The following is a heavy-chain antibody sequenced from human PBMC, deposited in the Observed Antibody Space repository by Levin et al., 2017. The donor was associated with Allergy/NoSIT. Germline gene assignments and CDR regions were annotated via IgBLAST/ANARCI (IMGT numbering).Heavy chain of an antibody. Sequence: GGSLRLSCAASGFTFSSYAMHWVRQAPGKGLEWVAVISYDGSNKYYADSVKGRFTISRDNSKNTLYLQMNSLRAEDTAVYYCARGDCSGGSCSSYAGMDVWGQGTTVTVS. J-gene: IGHJ6*02. CDR1: GFTFSSYA. V-gene: IGHV3-30-3*01. CDR3: ARGDCSGGSCSSYAGMDV. D-gene: IGHD2-15*01. CDR2: ISYDGSNK.